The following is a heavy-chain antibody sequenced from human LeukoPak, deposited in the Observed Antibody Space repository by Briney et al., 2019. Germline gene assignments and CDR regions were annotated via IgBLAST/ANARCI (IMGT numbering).Heavy chain of an antibody. CDR1: GGTFSSYT. CDR3: ARALWIQIECSSTSCPFDY. CDR2: IIPILGIA. V-gene: IGHV1-69*02. J-gene: IGHJ4*02. D-gene: IGHD2-2*01. Sequence: ASVKVSCKASGGTFSSYTISWVRQAPGQGLEWMGRIIPILGIANYAQKFQGRVTITADKSTSTAYMELSSLRSEDTAVYYCARALWIQIECSSTSCPFDYWGQGTLVTVSS.